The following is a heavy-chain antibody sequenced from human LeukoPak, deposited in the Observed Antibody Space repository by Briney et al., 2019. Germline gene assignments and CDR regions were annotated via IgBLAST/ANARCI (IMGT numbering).Heavy chain of an antibody. CDR2: IIPIFGTA. J-gene: IGHJ4*02. CDR1: GGTLSSYA. Sequence: GASVKVSCKASGGTLSSYAISWVRQAPGQGLEWMGGIIPIFGTANYAQKFQGRVTITTDESTSTAYMELSSLRSEDTAVYYCARGRLPVSLDYWGQGTLVTVSS. D-gene: IGHD2-15*01. CDR3: ARGRLPVSLDY. V-gene: IGHV1-69*05.